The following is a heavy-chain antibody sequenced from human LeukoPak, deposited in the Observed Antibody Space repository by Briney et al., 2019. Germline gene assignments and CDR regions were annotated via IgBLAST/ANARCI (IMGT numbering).Heavy chain of an antibody. Sequence: PSETLSLTCIVPGGSISSSSYYWAWVRQPPGKGLEFIGSLDESGRPYYNRPLKSRVSISGDTSGKQFSLNLTSVTAADTAVYFCARDLGGYPFFMDVWGRGTTVIVSS. CDR3: ARDLGGYPFFMDV. CDR1: GGSISSSSYY. V-gene: IGHV4-39*07. CDR2: LDESGRP. D-gene: IGHD2-15*01. J-gene: IGHJ6*03.